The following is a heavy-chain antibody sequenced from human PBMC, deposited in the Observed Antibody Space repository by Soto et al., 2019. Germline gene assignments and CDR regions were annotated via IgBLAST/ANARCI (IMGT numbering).Heavy chain of an antibody. V-gene: IGHV3-23*01. J-gene: IGHJ3*02. Sequence: VQLLESGGGLVQPGGSLRLSCAASGFTFSDLAMSWVSQSPGKGLELVSTISGRGETTHSADSVTGRFTISRDNSKNTLNLKMNSLRGEDTAVYYCAKDRGTGDYGVNAVDIWGQGTMVTVAS. CDR1: GFTFSDLA. CDR2: ISGRGETT. CDR3: AKDRGTGDYGVNAVDI. D-gene: IGHD7-27*01.